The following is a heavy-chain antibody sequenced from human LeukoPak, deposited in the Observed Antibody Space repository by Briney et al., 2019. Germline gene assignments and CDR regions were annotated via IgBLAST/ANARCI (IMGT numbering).Heavy chain of an antibody. CDR3: ARHRKPPSIPGGWFDP. CDR1: GGSISSYY. CDR2: IYYSGST. Sequence: SETLSLTCTVSGGSISSYYWSWIRQPPGKGLEWIGYIYYSGSTNYNPSLKSRVTISVETSKNQFSLKLSSVTAADTAVYYCARHRKPPSIPGGWFDPWGQGTLVTVSS. D-gene: IGHD3-10*01. V-gene: IGHV4-59*08. J-gene: IGHJ5*02.